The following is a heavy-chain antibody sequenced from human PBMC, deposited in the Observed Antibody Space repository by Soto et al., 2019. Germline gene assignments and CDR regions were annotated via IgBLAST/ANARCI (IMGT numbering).Heavy chain of an antibody. J-gene: IGHJ5*02. D-gene: IGHD2-21*02. CDR2: IYTSGST. Sequence: XASLSLTCTVCGGSISSYYWSGIRQPAGKGLEWIGRIYTSGSTNYNPSLKSRVTMSVDTSKNQFSLKLSSVTAADTAVYYCARDESSQADAHCGGGCDESWFDPWGQGTLVTVSS. V-gene: IGHV4-4*07. CDR3: ARDESSQADAHCGGGCDESWFDP. CDR1: GGSISSYY.